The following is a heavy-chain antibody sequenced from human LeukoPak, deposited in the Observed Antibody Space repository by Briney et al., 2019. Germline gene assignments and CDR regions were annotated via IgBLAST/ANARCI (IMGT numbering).Heavy chain of an antibody. V-gene: IGHV4-59*01. Sequence: SETLSLTCTVSGGSMSGDYWSWIRQPPGKGLEWIGYIYYSGSTNYNPSLKSRVTISVDTSKNQFSLKLSSVTAADTAVYYCASLRRYSYGEIDYWGQGTLVTVSS. D-gene: IGHD5-18*01. CDR1: GGSMSGDY. J-gene: IGHJ4*02. CDR3: ASLRRYSYGEIDY. CDR2: IYYSGST.